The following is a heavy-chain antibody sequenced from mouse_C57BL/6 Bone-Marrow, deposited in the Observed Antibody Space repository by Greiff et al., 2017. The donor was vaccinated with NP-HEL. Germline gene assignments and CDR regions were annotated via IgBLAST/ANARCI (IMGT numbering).Heavy chain of an antibody. Sequence: QVQLQQSGPGLVQPSQSLSITCTVSGFSLTSYGVHWVRQSPGKGLEWLGVIWRGGSTDDNAAFISRLSISKDNPKSQVFFKKNSLRADDTAICYGARSRRLYWYFDVWGTGTTVTVSS. CDR3: ARSRRLYWYFDV. CDR2: IWRGGST. V-gene: IGHV2-2*01. CDR1: GFSLTSYG. J-gene: IGHJ1*03.